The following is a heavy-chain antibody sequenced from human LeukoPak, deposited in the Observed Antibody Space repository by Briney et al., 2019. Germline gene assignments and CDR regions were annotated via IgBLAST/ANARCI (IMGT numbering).Heavy chain of an antibody. J-gene: IGHJ4*02. CDR1: GYTFTGYY. Sequence: ASVPVSCQASGYTFTGYYIHWVRQAPGQGLEWMGWINPNSGGTNYAQKFQDRVTMTRDTSISTAYLELSRLRSDDTAVYYCARDEEYCSGGSCYNYWGQGTLVTVSS. D-gene: IGHD2-15*01. CDR2: INPNSGGT. V-gene: IGHV1-2*02. CDR3: ARDEEYCSGGSCYNY.